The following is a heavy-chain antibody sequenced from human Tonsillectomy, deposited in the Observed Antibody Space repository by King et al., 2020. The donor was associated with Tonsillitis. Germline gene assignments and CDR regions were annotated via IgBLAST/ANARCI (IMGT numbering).Heavy chain of an antibody. CDR2: VNPTT. J-gene: IGHJ4*02. CDR1: GYTFTSYH. V-gene: IGHV1-46*03. Sequence: VQLVESGAEVKKPGASVKVSCTASGYTFTSYHVHWVRQAPGQGLEWMGMVNPTTAYAQKFHGRVTMTRDTSTSTDYMELSSLRSDDTAVYYCASVYGVSLTGALYYGGQRTVVTVSS. CDR3: ASVYGVSLTGALYY. D-gene: IGHD3-9*01.